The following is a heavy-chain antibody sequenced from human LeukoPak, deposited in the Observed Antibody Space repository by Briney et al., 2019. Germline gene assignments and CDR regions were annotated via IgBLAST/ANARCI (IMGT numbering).Heavy chain of an antibody. V-gene: IGHV4-59*08. Sequence: SETLSLTCAVSGASVSTYYWSWIRQPPGKGLEWIGYIDYFGRTNYNPSLQRRVTISEDTAKNQFSLQLRSVTAADTAVYYCARLADDWGPGTLVIVSS. CDR1: GASVSTYY. CDR3: ARLADD. J-gene: IGHJ4*02. CDR2: IDYFGRT.